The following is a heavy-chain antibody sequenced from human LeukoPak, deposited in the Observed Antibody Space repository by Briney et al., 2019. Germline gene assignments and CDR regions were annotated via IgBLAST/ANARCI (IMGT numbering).Heavy chain of an antibody. V-gene: IGHV3-74*01. Sequence: GGPLRLSCAASGFTFSSYWMHWVRQAPGKGLVWVSRLNTDGSITNYADSVKGRFTISRDDAKSTLYLQMNSLRAEDTAVYYCARAGSYRFDYWGLGTLVTVSS. CDR1: GFTFSSYW. CDR2: LNTDGSIT. CDR3: ARAGSYRFDY. D-gene: IGHD1-26*01. J-gene: IGHJ4*02.